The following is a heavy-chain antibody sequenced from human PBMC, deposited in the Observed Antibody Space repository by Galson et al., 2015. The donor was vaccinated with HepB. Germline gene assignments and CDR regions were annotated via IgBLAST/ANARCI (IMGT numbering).Heavy chain of an antibody. J-gene: IGHJ6*02. CDR2: ISSSSTGPI. Sequence: SLRLSCAASGFTFSSYNMNWVRHAPGKGLEWLSYISSSSTGPIYYADSVKGRFTISRDNAKNSLYLQMNSLRDEDTAVYYCARAPTGYGLDVWGQGAPVTVSS. CDR1: GFTFSSYN. CDR3: ARAPTGYGLDV. V-gene: IGHV3-48*02.